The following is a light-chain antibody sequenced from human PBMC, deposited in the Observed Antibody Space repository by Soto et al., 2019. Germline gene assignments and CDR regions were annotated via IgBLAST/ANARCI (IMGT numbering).Light chain of an antibody. J-gene: IGKJ4*01. CDR1: QSVTTY. V-gene: IGKV3-11*01. CDR2: DAS. CDR3: LQRSNWPPLLS. Sequence: EIVLTQSPATLSLSPGESATLSCRASQSVTTYLAWYQQKPGQAPRLLIYDASSRATGIPARFSGSGSGTDFTLTISSLEPEDFAFYYCLQRSNWPPLLSFGGGTKVEIK.